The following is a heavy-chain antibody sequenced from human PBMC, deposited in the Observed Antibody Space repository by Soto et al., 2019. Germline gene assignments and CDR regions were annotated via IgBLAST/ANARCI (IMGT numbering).Heavy chain of an antibody. CDR1: GFTFSGNW. Sequence: GGSLRLSCAASGFTFSGNWMHWVRQAPGKGLLWVSRINPDGSNTDYADSVKGRFTISRDDAKNTLYLQMNSLRAEDTAVYYCAGGIWNDNAYWGQGTLVTVSS. CDR2: INPDGSNT. CDR3: AGGIWNDNAY. D-gene: IGHD1-1*01. J-gene: IGHJ4*02. V-gene: IGHV3-74*01.